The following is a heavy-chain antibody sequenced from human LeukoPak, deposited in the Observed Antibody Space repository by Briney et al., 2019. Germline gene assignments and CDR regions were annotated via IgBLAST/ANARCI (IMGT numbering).Heavy chain of an antibody. Sequence: GGSLRLSCAASGFTFSNAWMSWVRQAPGKGLEWVGRIKSKTDGGTTDYAAPVKGRFTISRDDSKNTLYLQMNSLKTEDTAVYYCTTLPMVRGVVNGLAEDYWGQGTLVTVSS. CDR3: TTLPMVRGVVNGLAEDY. CDR2: IKSKTDGGTT. J-gene: IGHJ4*02. CDR1: GFTFSNAW. D-gene: IGHD3-10*01. V-gene: IGHV3-15*01.